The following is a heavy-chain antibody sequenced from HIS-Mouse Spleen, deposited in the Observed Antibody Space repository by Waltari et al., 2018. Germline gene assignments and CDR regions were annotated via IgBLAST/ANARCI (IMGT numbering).Heavy chain of an antibody. V-gene: IGHV3-7*03. Sequence: YVDSVKGRFTISRDNAKNSLYLQMNSLRAEDTAVYYCASFPTVGATRAFDIWGQGTMVTVYS. D-gene: IGHD1-26*01. J-gene: IGHJ3*02. CDR3: ASFPTVGATRAFDI.